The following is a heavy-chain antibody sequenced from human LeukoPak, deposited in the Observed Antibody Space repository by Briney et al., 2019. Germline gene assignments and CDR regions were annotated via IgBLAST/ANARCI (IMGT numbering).Heavy chain of an antibody. CDR3: ARAIIVGVSPSFDP. V-gene: IGHV4-31*03. D-gene: IGHD3-10*01. J-gene: IGHJ5*02. CDR2: IYYSGST. Sequence: PSETLSLTCTVSGGSISSGGYYWSWIRQHPGKGLEWIGYIYYSGSTYYNPSLKSRVTISVGTSKNQFSLKLSSVTAAGTAVYYCARAIIVGVSPSFDPWGQGSLVTVSS. CDR1: GGSISSGGYY.